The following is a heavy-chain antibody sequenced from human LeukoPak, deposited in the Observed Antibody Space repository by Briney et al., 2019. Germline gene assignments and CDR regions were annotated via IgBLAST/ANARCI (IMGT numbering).Heavy chain of an antibody. V-gene: IGHV3-74*01. CDR1: GFSFSVFW. J-gene: IGHJ4*02. CDR2: IKTDGSIT. CDR3: ARDQGGSYSY. D-gene: IGHD1-26*01. Sequence: PGGSLRLSCAASGFSFSVFWMHWVRQAPGKGPVWVSRIKTDGSITDYADSVKGRFTISRDNAKNTLYLQMNSLRAEDTAVYYCARDQGGSYSYWGQGTLVTVSS.